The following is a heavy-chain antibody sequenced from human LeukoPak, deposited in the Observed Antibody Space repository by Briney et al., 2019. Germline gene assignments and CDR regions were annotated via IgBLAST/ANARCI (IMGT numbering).Heavy chain of an antibody. V-gene: IGHV4-39*07. J-gene: IGHJ4*02. CDR3: ASSDILTGYYSESPGFFDY. D-gene: IGHD3-9*01. CDR1: GGFISSSSYY. Sequence: PSETLSLTCTVSGGFISSSSYYWGWIRQPPGKGLEWIGSIYYSGSTYYNPSLKSRVTISVDTSKNQFSLKLSSVTAADTAVYYCASSDILTGYYSESPGFFDYWGQGTLVTVSS. CDR2: IYYSGST.